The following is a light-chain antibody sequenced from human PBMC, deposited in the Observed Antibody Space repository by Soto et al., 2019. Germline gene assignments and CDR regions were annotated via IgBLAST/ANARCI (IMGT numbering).Light chain of an antibody. Sequence: QPVLTQPPSVSEAPGQRVTISCTGSSSNIGAGYEAHWYQQVPGTAPKLLIYENNNRPSGVPDRFSGSKSGTSASLAITGLQAEDEAEYYCQSYDSSLSGYVCGPGTKLTVL. J-gene: IGLJ1*01. CDR2: ENN. CDR1: SSNIGAGYE. CDR3: QSYDSSLSGYV. V-gene: IGLV1-40*01.